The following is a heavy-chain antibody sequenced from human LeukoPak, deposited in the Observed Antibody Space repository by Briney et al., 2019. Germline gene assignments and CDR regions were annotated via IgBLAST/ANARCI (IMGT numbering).Heavy chain of an antibody. V-gene: IGHV4-4*02. D-gene: IGHD2-2*01. CDR3: ARAQEGCSRASCYLEP. CDR1: GGSISSSNW. J-gene: IGHJ5*02. CDR2: IYHSGRT. Sequence: SETLSLTCAVSGGSISSSNWWSWVRQPAGKGLEWIGEIYHSGRTNYNPSLKSRITISVDKSKNQVFLRLNSVAAADTALYYCARAQEGCSRASCYLEPWGQGTLVTVSS.